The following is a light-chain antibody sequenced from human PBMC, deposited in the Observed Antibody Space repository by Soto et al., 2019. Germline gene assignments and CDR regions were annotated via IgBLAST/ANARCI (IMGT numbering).Light chain of an antibody. J-gene: IGKJ4*01. CDR1: QTISNTF. Sequence: EIVLTQSPGTLSLSPGERATLSCRASQTISNTFLAWYQQRPGQAPRLLIYGASGRAAGIPDRFSGSGSGTDFTLSISRLEPEDFAVYYCQQNGDSPTFGGGTKVEIK. CDR3: QQNGDSPT. CDR2: GAS. V-gene: IGKV3-20*01.